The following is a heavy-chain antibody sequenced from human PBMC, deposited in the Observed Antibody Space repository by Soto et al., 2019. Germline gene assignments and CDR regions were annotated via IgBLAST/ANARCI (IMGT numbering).Heavy chain of an antibody. CDR1: GYSFTSYW. V-gene: IGHV5-51*01. J-gene: IGHJ4*02. D-gene: IGHD4-17*01. Sequence: GYSFTSYWSGWVRQMPGKGLEWMGIIYPGDSDTRYSPSFQGQVTXXXXXXXXXXXXRXISXXSSXXXXYYCARFPGDYYYFDYWGQGTLVTVSS. CDR3: ARFPGDYYYFDY. CDR2: IYPGDSDT.